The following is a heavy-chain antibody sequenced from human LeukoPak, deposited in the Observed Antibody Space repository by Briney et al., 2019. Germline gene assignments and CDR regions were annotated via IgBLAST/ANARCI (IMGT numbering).Heavy chain of an antibody. Sequence: GSLRLSCAASGFTFSSSWMTWVRQAPGKGLEWVANIKQDGSETYYVDSVKGRFTISRDNAKNSLYLQMNSLRAEDSAVYYCAGFHVWGQGTMVTVSS. V-gene: IGHV3-7*01. CDR3: AGFHV. CDR2: IKQDGSET. CDR1: GFTFSSSW. J-gene: IGHJ3*01.